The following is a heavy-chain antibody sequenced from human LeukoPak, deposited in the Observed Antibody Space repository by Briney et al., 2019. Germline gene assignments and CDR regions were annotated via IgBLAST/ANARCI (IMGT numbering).Heavy chain of an antibody. D-gene: IGHD3-22*01. J-gene: IGHJ4*02. Sequence: GRSLRLSCAAPGFTFTSYGMHWVRQAPGKGLEWGAVILNDGSNKHYADSVKGRFTISRDNSKNTLYLQMNSLRAEDTAVYYCANENYYGSGGYFDHWGQGTLVTVSS. CDR1: GFTFTSYG. V-gene: IGHV3-30*18. CDR3: ANENYYGSGGYFDH. CDR2: ILNDGSNK.